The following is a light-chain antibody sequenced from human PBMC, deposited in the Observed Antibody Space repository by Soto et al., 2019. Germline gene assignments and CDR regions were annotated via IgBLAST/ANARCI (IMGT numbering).Light chain of an antibody. J-gene: IGKJ1*01. CDR3: QQRSNWTRT. V-gene: IGKV3-11*01. CDR2: DAS. Sequence: VFTQSPATLPPSPGPSATLSCRARHSVSSYLAWYQKKPGQAPRILIYDASNRATGIPARFSGSGSGTDFNLTISRLDPEDFAVYYCQQRSNWTRTFGQGTKVDIK. CDR1: HSVSSY.